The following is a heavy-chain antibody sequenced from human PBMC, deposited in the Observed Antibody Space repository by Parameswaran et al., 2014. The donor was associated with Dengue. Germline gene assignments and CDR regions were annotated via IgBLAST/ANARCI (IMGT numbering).Heavy chain of an antibody. CDR3: ARCGTYYLGSGSYTDYYHYYMDV. V-gene: IGHV4-59*12. J-gene: IGHJ6*03. D-gene: IGHD3-10*01. Sequence: VRQAPGKGLEWIGNIHYSGNTNYNPSLKSRITISVDTSKDEFSLKLSSVTAADTAVYSCARCGTYYLGSGSYTDYYHYYMDVWGKGTTVTVSS. CDR2: IHYSGNT.